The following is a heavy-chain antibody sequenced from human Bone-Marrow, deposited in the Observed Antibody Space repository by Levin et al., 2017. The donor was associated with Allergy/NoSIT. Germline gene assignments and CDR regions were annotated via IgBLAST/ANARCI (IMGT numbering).Heavy chain of an antibody. D-gene: IGHD2-2*01. Sequence: GGSLRLSCAASGFTFSSYWMHWVRQVPGKGLVWVSRINRDGSSTGYADSVKGRFIISRDNGKNTLYLQMSSLRVDDTAVYFCARDGLTAASDYWGQGTLVTVSS. CDR2: INRDGSST. V-gene: IGHV3-74*01. CDR1: GFTFSSYW. J-gene: IGHJ4*02. CDR3: ARDGLTAASDY.